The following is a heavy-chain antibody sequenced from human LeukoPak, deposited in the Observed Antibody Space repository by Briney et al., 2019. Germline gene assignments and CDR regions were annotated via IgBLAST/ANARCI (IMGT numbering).Heavy chain of an antibody. Sequence: SVKVSCKASGGTFSSYAISWVRQAPGQGLEWMGGIIPIFGTADYAQKFQGRVTITTDESTSTAYMELSSLRSEDTAVYYCAREGGAYGSGRHFDYWGQGTLVTVSS. V-gene: IGHV1-69*05. CDR3: AREGGAYGSGRHFDY. CDR2: IIPIFGTA. D-gene: IGHD3-10*01. J-gene: IGHJ4*02. CDR1: GGTFSSYA.